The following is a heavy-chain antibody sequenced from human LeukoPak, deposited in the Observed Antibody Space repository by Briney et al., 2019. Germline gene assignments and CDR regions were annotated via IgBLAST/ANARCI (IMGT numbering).Heavy chain of an antibody. CDR1: GYSISSGYY. J-gene: IGHJ4*02. D-gene: IGHD5-24*01. CDR2: IYHSGST. V-gene: IGHV4-38-2*02. Sequence: PSETLSLTCTVSGYSISSGYYWGWIRQPPGKGLEWIGSIYHSGSTYYNPSLKSRVTISVGTSKNQFSLKLSSVTAAYTALYYCARDGYKGDYWGQGTLVTVSS. CDR3: ARDGYKGDY.